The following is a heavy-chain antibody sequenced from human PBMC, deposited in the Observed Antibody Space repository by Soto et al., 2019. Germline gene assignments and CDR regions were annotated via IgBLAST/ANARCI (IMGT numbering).Heavy chain of an antibody. V-gene: IGHV4-30-4*01. Sequence: PSETLSLTCTVSGGSISSGDYYWSWIRQPPGKGLEWIGYIYYSGSTYYNPSLKSRVTISVDTSKNQFSLKLSSVTAADTAVYYCARERPRMGNWFDPWGQGTLVTVSS. CDR2: IYYSGST. CDR3: ARERPRMGNWFDP. J-gene: IGHJ5*02. D-gene: IGHD1-26*01. CDR1: GGSISSGDYY.